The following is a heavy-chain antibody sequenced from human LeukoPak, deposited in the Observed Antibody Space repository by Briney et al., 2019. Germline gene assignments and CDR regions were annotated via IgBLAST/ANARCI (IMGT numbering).Heavy chain of an antibody. D-gene: IGHD6-13*01. CDR3: ARGSAAAAGTFDY. J-gene: IGHJ4*02. CDR1: GYTFTGYY. CDR2: INPNSGGT. V-gene: IGHV1-2*02. Sequence: AASVKVSCKASGYTFTGYYIHWVRQAPGQGLEWMGWINPNSGGTNYAQKFQGRVTMTRDTSISTAYMELSRLRSDDTAVYYCARGSAAAAGTFDYWGQGTLVTVSS.